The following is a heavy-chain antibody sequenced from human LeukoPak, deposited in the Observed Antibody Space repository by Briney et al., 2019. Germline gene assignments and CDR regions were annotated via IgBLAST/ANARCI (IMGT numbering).Heavy chain of an antibody. Sequence: SETLSLTCTVSGGSISSSSYYWGWIRQPPGKGLEWIGRIYTSGSTNYNPSLKSRVTISADTPKNQFSLKLSSVTAADTAMYYCARDRHEPGPWGPGTMVTVSS. J-gene: IGHJ3*01. CDR2: IYTSGST. V-gene: IGHV4-39*07. CDR3: ARDRHEPGP. CDR1: GGSISSSSYY.